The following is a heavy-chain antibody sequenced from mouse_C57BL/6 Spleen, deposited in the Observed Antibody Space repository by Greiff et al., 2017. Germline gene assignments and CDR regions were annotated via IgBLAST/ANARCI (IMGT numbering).Heavy chain of an antibody. CDR2: IWSGGST. CDR1: GFSLTSYG. V-gene: IGHV2-2*01. Sequence: VQLVESGPGLVQPSQSLSITCTVSGFSLTSYGVHWVRQSPGKGLEWLGVIWSGGSTDYNAAFISRLSISKDNSKSQVFFKMNSLQADDTAIYYCACPYYGSSPYYAMDYWGQGTSVTVSS. J-gene: IGHJ4*01. CDR3: ACPYYGSSPYYAMDY. D-gene: IGHD1-1*01.